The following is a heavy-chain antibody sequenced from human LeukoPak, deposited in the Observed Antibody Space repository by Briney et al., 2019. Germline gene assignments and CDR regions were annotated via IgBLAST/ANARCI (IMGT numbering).Heavy chain of an antibody. Sequence: SVKVSCKASGFTFTSSAMQWVRQARGQRLEWIGWIVVGSGNTNYAQKFQERVTITRDMSTSTAYMELSSLRSEDTAVYYCASPTSHDTLTGRHDFWGQGTLVTVSS. CDR2: IVVGSGNT. V-gene: IGHV1-58*02. CDR3: ASPTSHDTLTGRHDF. J-gene: IGHJ4*02. D-gene: IGHD3-9*01. CDR1: GFTFTSSA.